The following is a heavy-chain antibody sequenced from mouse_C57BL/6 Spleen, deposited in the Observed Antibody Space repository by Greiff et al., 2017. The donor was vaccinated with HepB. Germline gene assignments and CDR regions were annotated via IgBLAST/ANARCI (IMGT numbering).Heavy chain of an antibody. CDR2: INPDSSTI. CDR3: ARPLYYDYDKDFAY. D-gene: IGHD2-4*01. V-gene: IGHV4-1*01. J-gene: IGHJ3*01. CDR1: GIDFSRYW. Sequence: EVMLVESGGGLVQPGGSLKLSCAASGIDFSRYWMSWVRRAPGKGLEWIGEINPDSSTINYAPSLKDKFIISRDNAKNTLYLQMSKVRSEDTALYYCARPLYYDYDKDFAYWGQGTLVTVSA.